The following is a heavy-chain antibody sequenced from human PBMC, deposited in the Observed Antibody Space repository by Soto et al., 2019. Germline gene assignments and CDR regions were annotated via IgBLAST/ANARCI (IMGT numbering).Heavy chain of an antibody. V-gene: IGHV1-2*04. D-gene: IGHD2-15*01. CDR2: INPNTGDT. Sequence: APVKVSCKTSGYTFTGCYIHWVRQAPGQGLECMGWINPNTGDTNYAQRFEDWVTMTRDTSISTAYMELRRLKSDDTAMYYCARDRGYSSSYNYYFYFGMDVWGQGTPVTVSS. CDR3: ARDRGYSSSYNYYFYFGMDV. J-gene: IGHJ6*02. CDR1: GYTFTGCY.